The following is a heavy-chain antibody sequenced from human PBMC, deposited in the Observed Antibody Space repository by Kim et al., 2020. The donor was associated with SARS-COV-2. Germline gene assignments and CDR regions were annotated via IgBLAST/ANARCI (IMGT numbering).Heavy chain of an antibody. D-gene: IGHD1-26*01. Sequence: GGSLRLSCAASGFTFSSYGMHWVRQAPGKGLEWVAVIWYDGSNKYYADSVKGRFTISRDNSKNTLYLQMNSLRAEDTAVYYCVVQGRLLSYFYWGQGTLVTVSS. CDR1: GFTFSSYG. CDR2: IWYDGSNK. V-gene: IGHV3-33*01. CDR3: VVQGRLLSYFY. J-gene: IGHJ4*02.